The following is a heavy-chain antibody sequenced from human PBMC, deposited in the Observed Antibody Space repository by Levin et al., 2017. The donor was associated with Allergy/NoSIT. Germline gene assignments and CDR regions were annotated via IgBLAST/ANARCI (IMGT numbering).Heavy chain of an antibody. V-gene: IGHV5-51*01. CDR1: GSSFTSYW. D-gene: IGHD4-17*01. Sequence: KTGGSLRLSCKGSGSSFTSYWIGWVRQMPGKGLEWMGIIYPGDSATRYSPSFQGQVTISADKSISTAYLRWSSLKASDTAMYYCARHNDYGDIRSNWGQGTLVTVSS. CDR2: IYPGDSAT. CDR3: ARHNDYGDIRSN. J-gene: IGHJ4*02.